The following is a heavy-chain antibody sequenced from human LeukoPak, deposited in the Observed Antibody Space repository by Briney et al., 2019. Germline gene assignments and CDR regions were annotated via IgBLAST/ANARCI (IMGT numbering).Heavy chain of an antibody. V-gene: IGHV4-59*01. CDR1: GASISSYY. CDR3: AREGTAGTNLNWFDP. Sequence: PSETLSLTCTVSGASISSYYWSWIRQPPGKGLEWIGYISYSGSTNFNPSLKSRVPISVDTSKNQFSLKLSSVTAADTAVYYCAREGTAGTNLNWFDPWGQGTLVTVSS. J-gene: IGHJ5*02. D-gene: IGHD1-1*01. CDR2: ISYSGST.